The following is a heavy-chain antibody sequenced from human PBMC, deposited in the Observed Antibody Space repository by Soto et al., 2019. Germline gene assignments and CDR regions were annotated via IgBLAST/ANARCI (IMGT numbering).Heavy chain of an antibody. CDR2: ISAYNGNT. CDR3: ARGVGWEPLDY. Sequence: QVQLVQSGAEVKKPGASVKVSCKASGYTFTSYGISWVRQAPGQRLEWMGWISAYNGNTNYAQKRQGRVTMTTDTSTSNAYMELRSLRSGDTAVYYCARGVGWEPLDYWGQGALVTVSS. CDR1: GYTFTSYG. D-gene: IGHD1-26*01. J-gene: IGHJ4*02. V-gene: IGHV1-18*01.